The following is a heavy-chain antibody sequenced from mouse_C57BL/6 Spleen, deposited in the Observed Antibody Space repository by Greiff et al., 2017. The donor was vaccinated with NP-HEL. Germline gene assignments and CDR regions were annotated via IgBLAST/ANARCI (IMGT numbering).Heavy chain of an antibody. V-gene: IGHV5-12*01. Sequence: EVQGVESGGGLVQPGASLKLSCAASGFTFSDYYMYWVRQTPEKRLEWVAYISNGGGSTYYPDTVKGRFTIARDNAKNTLYLQMSRLKSEDTAMYYCARNLVDYYYAMDYWGQGTSVTVSS. CDR3: ARNLVDYYYAMDY. CDR1: GFTFSDYY. CDR2: ISNGGGST. D-gene: IGHD6-2*01. J-gene: IGHJ4*01.